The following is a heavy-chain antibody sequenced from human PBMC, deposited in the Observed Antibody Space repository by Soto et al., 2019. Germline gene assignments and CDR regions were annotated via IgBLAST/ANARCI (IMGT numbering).Heavy chain of an antibody. CDR3: ARDGGSYYVHQDYFDY. D-gene: IGHD1-26*01. CDR1: GYTFTSYC. J-gene: IGHJ4*02. CDR2: INPSGGST. V-gene: IGHV1-46*03. Sequence: ASVKVSCKASGYTFTSYCMHWVRQAPGQGLEWMGIINPSGGSTSYAQKFQGRVTMTRDTSTSTVYMELRSLRSEDTAVYYCARDGGSYYVHQDYFDYWGQGTLVTVSS.